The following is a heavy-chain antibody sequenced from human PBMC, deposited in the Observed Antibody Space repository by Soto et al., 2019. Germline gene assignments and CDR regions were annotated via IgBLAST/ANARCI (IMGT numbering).Heavy chain of an antibody. Sequence: QLQLQESGPGLVKPSETLSLTCTVSGGSISSSSYYWGWIRQPPGKGLEWIGSIYYSGSTYYNPSLKSRVTISVDTSKNQFSLKLSSVTAADTAVYYCARHAYAWTYGDTYYYYYGMDVWGQGTTVTVSS. V-gene: IGHV4-39*01. J-gene: IGHJ6*02. D-gene: IGHD4-17*01. CDR3: ARHAYAWTYGDTYYYYYGMDV. CDR2: IYYSGST. CDR1: GGSISSSSYY.